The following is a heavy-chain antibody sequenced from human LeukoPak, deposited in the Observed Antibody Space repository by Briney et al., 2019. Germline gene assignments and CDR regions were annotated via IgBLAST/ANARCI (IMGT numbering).Heavy chain of an antibody. CDR1: GFTFSTHT. J-gene: IGHJ6*03. CDR2: ISGRTSVI. V-gene: IGHV3-48*01. CDR3: ARGLYYIDV. Sequence: PGGSLRLSCAASGFTFSTHTMAWVRQAPGKGLEWVSYISGRTSVIYYADSVKGRFTISRDNAKNPLYLQMNSLRTEDTAIYYCARGLYYIDVWGNGTAVTVS.